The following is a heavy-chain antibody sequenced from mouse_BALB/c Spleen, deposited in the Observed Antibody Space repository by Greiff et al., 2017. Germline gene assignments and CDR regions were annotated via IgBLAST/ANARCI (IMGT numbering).Heavy chain of an antibody. Sequence: EVQGVESGGGLVKPGGSLKLSCAASGFTFSSYAMSWVRQSPEKRLEWVAEISSGGSYTYYPDTVTGRFTISRDNAKNTLYLEMSSLRSEDTAMYYCARVPTGTVAYWGQGTLVTVSA. V-gene: IGHV5-9-4*01. CDR3: ARVPTGTVAY. CDR1: GFTFSSYA. CDR2: ISSGGSYT. D-gene: IGHD4-1*02. J-gene: IGHJ3*01.